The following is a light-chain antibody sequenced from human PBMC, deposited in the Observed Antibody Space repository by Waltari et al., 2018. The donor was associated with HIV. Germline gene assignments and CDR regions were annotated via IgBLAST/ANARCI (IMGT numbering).Light chain of an antibody. J-gene: IGKJ5*01. V-gene: IGKV3-11*01. CDR3: HQRSNWPIT. Sequence: EIVLTQSPDTLSLSPGERATLSCRASQSVSSYLAWYQQKPGQAPRLLIYGASSRATGIPARFSGSGSGTDFTLTISSLEPGDFGVYYCHQRSNWPITFGQGTRLEIK. CDR2: GAS. CDR1: QSVSSY.